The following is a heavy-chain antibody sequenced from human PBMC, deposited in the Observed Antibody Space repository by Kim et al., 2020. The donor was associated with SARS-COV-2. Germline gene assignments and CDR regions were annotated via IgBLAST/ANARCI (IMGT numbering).Heavy chain of an antibody. J-gene: IGHJ5*02. CDR3: ARGYDFWSGYFVDWFDP. CDR2: INHSGST. D-gene: IGHD3-3*01. CDR1: GGSFSGYY. V-gene: IGHV4-34*01. Sequence: SETLSLTCAVYGGSFSGYYWSWIRQPPGKGLEWIGEINHSGSTNYNPSLKSRVTISVDTSKNQFSLKLSSVTAADTAVYYCARGYDFWSGYFVDWFDPWG.